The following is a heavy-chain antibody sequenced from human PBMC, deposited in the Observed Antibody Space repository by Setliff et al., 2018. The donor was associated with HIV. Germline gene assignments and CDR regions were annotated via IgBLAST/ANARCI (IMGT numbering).Heavy chain of an antibody. CDR2: IYYSGSS. CDR3: ARASVGATGLYAFDI. J-gene: IGHJ3*02. V-gene: IGHV4-39*07. Sequence: LSLTCTVSGGSISSGSYYWGWIRQPPGKGLEWIGNIYYSGSSYYNPSLKSRVTISVDTSKTQFSLRLSSVTAADTAVYYCARASVGATGLYAFDIWGQGTRVTVSS. D-gene: IGHD1-26*01. CDR1: GGSISSGSYY.